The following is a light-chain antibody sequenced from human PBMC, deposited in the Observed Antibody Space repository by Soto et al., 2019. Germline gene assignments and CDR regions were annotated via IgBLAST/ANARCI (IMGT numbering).Light chain of an antibody. CDR1: PSVGRY. CDR2: GAS. J-gene: IGKJ1*01. CDR3: QHHNDWPLT. Sequence: EIVMTQAPATLSVSPGEGATLSCRARPSVGRYLVWYQQKTGPAPRLVISGASTRATGIPASFSGSGSGSEFTLTISSLQSEDFAVYSCQHHNDWPLTSVQGTKV. V-gene: IGKV3-15*01.